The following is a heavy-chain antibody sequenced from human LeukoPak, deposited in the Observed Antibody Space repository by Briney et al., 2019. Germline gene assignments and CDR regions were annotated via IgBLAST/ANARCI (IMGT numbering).Heavy chain of an antibody. Sequence: GASVKVSCKTSGYSFTSHYMHWVRQAPGQGLEWLGLINPSGSSTLYAQKFQGRVTMTRDMSTTTDYMELSSLRSDDTAVYYCARDNSVGDVAWWFDPWGQGTLVTVS. D-gene: IGHD1-26*01. CDR3: ARDNSVGDVAWWFDP. CDR2: INPSGSST. CDR1: GYSFTSHY. V-gene: IGHV1-46*01. J-gene: IGHJ5*02.